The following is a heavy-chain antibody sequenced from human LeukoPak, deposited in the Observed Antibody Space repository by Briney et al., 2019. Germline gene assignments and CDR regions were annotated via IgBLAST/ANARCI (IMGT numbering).Heavy chain of an antibody. CDR2: ISRSGSTR. J-gene: IGHJ4*02. Sequence: GGSLRLSCAASEFTFSSYEMNWVRQAPGKGLEWVSYISRSGSTRTYADSVKGRFTISRDNAQNSLYLEMNSLRAEDTAVYYCAREIVSAVAGNFDYWGQGTLVTVSS. V-gene: IGHV3-48*03. D-gene: IGHD6-19*01. CDR1: EFTFSSYE. CDR3: AREIVSAVAGNFDY.